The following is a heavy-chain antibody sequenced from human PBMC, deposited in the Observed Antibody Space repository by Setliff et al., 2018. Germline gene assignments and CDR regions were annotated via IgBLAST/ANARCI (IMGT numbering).Heavy chain of an antibody. CDR1: GFTFGDYA. D-gene: IGHD2-15*01. V-gene: IGHV3-49*04. Sequence: GGSLRLSCTASGFTFGDYAMSWVRQAPGKGLEWVGFIRSKAYGGTTEYAASVKGRFTNSRDDSKSIAYLQMNSLKTENTAVYYCTRVTVVTTPQYYFDYWGQGTLVTVSS. CDR2: IRSKAYGGTT. J-gene: IGHJ4*02. CDR3: TRVTVVTTPQYYFDY.